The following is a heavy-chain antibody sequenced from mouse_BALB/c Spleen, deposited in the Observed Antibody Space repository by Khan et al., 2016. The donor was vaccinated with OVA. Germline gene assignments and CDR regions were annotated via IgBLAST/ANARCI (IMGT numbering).Heavy chain of an antibody. CDR3: ARSVLRLDFDY. Sequence: QVQLQQSGAELAKPGASVKMSCKASGYTFINYWILWIKQRPGQGLEWIGYINPSTGYTEYNQNFKDKATLTADKSSSTAYMQLSSLTSEDSTVYYCARSVLRLDFDYGGQGTTLTVSS. CDR1: GYTFINYW. V-gene: IGHV1-7*01. J-gene: IGHJ2*01. CDR2: INPSTGYT. D-gene: IGHD1-1*01.